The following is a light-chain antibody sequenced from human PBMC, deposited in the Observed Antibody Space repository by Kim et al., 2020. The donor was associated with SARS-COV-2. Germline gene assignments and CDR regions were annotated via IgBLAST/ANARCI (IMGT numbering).Light chain of an antibody. CDR3: GTWDSCLSAVV. CDR1: GSTIGNAC. J-gene: IGLJ2*01. CDR2: DIN. Sequence: HMVTIPCPGGGSTIGNACETWYPQYPRTAPNPPIYDINKRPSRLPDRFSGSKSATSATLGITGLQTGDDADYYCGTWDSCLSAVVFGGGTQLTVL. V-gene: IGLV1-51*01.